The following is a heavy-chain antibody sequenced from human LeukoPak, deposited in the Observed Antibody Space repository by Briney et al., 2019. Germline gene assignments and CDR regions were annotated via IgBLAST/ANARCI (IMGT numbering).Heavy chain of an antibody. D-gene: IGHD3-22*01. J-gene: IGHJ4*02. CDR2: IYYSGST. CDR3: AREGRYYDSSGYYFDY. CDR1: GGSISSYY. V-gene: IGHV4-59*01. Sequence: PSETLSLTCTVSGGSISSYYWSWIRQPPGKGLEWIGYIYYSGSTNYNPSLKSRVTISVDTSKNQFSLKLSSVTAADTAVYYCAREGRYYDSSGYYFDYWGQGTLVTVSS.